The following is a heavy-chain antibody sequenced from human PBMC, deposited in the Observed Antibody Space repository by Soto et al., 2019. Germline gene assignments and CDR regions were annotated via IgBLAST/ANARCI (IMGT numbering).Heavy chain of an antibody. D-gene: IGHD2-2*01. CDR2: IAYDGSNK. J-gene: IGHJ5*02. CDR1: GFTFSSYG. Sequence: QVQLVESGGGVVQPGRSLRLSCVASGFTFSSYGMHWVRQAPGKGLEWVAVIAYDGSNKYYADSVKGRFTISRDNSMNTLYLQMNSLRAEDTAVYYCAKDNCISTSCYRLYNWFDPWGQGTLVTVSS. V-gene: IGHV3-30*18. CDR3: AKDNCISTSCYRLYNWFDP.